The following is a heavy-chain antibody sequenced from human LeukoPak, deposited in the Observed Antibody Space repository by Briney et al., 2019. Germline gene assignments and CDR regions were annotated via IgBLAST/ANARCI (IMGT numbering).Heavy chain of an antibody. CDR1: GFTFSSYG. V-gene: IGHV3-30*02. CDR3: AKLISPYDY. Sequence: GGSLRLSCAASGFTFSSYGMHWVRQAPGKGLEWVAFIRYDGSNKYYADSVKGRFTISRDNAKNSLYLQMNSLRTEDTAVYYCAKLISPYDYWGQGTLVLVSS. CDR2: IRYDGSNK. J-gene: IGHJ4*02.